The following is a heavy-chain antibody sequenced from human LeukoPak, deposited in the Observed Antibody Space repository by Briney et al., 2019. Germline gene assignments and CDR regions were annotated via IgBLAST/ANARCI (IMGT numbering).Heavy chain of an antibody. CDR2: SNWNGGST. CDR1: GFTFDDYG. V-gene: IGHV3-20*04. J-gene: IGHJ4*02. D-gene: IGHD6-19*01. CDR3: ARGDSSGWKSCPGD. Sequence: GGSLSLSCAASGFTFDDYGMSWAGHAPGKGLEWVSGSNWNGGSTGYADSVKGRFTVSRDNAKNSLNLQMNSLRAEDTAFYYCARGDSSGWKSCPGDWGQGTLVTVSS.